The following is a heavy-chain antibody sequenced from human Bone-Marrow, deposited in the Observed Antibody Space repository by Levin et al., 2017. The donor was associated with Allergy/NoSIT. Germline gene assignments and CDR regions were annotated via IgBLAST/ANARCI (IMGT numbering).Heavy chain of an antibody. CDR1: GFTFSNSA. CDR2: IPYDGSHI. CDR3: ARDPEYAGNTPDY. D-gene: IGHD4-23*01. Sequence: GESLKISCAASGFTFSNSAMHWVRQAPGKGLEWVAVIPYDGSHIYYADSVKGRFTISRDNSENTVSLHMDSLRPEDTAMYYCARDPEYAGNTPDYWGQGTLVTVSS. V-gene: IGHV3-30-3*01. J-gene: IGHJ4*02.